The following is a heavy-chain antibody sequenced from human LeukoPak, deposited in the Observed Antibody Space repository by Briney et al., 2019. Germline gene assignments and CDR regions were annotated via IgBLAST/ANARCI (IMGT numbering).Heavy chain of an antibody. CDR3: ARGKLPSITMLRGVRHTNWFDR. CDR1: GYTFTGYY. Sequence: ASVKVSCKASGYTFTGYYMHWVRQAPGQGLEWMGWINPNSGGTNYAQKFQGRVTMTRDTSISTAYMELSRLRSDDTAVYYCARGKLPSITMLRGVRHTNWFDRWGQGTLVTVSS. V-gene: IGHV1-2*02. J-gene: IGHJ5*02. CDR2: INPNSGGT. D-gene: IGHD3-10*01.